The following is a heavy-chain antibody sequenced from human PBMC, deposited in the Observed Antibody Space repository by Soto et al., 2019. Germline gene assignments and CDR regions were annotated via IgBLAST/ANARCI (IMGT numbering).Heavy chain of an antibody. V-gene: IGHV4-4*07. Sequence: SETLSLTCTVSGGSISSYYWSWIRQPAGKGLEWIGRIYTSGSTNYNPSLKSRVTMSVDTSKNQFSLKLSSVTAADTAVYYCAGARSYSSGWYNQPEAFDIWGQGTMVTVSS. CDR1: GGSISSYY. J-gene: IGHJ3*02. CDR2: IYTSGST. D-gene: IGHD6-19*01. CDR3: AGARSYSSGWYNQPEAFDI.